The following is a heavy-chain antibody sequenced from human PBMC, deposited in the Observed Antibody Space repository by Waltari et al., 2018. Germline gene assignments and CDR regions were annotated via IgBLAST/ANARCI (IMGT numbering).Heavy chain of an antibody. Sequence: LQLQESGPGLVKPSETLSLTCTVSGGSISSSSYYWGWVRQAPGKGLEWVSAISGSGGSTYYADSGKGRFTISRDNSKNTLYLQMNSLRAEDTAVYYCAKFLQPRPMVVTPAHYYGMDVWGQGTTVTVSS. D-gene: IGHD2-21*02. CDR1: GGSISSSSYY. J-gene: IGHJ6*02. V-gene: IGHV3-23*01. CDR3: AKFLQPRPMVVTPAHYYGMDV. CDR2: ISGSGGST.